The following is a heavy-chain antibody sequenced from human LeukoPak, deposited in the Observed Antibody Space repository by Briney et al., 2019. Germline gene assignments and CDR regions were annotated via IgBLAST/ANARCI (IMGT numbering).Heavy chain of an antibody. V-gene: IGHV4-31*03. CDR1: GGSISSDGYY. CDR3: ARGSLTGDRYYYYGMDV. J-gene: IGHJ6*02. CDR2: IHYSGST. D-gene: IGHD7-27*01. Sequence: PSQTLSLTCTVSGGSISSDGYYWTWIRQCPGKGLEYIGYIHYSGSTYNSPSLKSRVTISIDTSKNQFSLKLSSVTAADTAVYYCARGSLTGDRYYYYGMDVWGQGTTVTVSS.